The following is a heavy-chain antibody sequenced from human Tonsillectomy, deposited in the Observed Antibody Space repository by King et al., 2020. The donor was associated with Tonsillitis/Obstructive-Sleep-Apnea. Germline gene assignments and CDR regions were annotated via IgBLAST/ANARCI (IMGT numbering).Heavy chain of an antibody. J-gene: IGHJ4*02. D-gene: IGHD3-22*01. CDR2: ILYDGSNQ. Sequence: VQLVESGGGVVQPGRSLRLSCAASGFTFSSYGMHWVRQAPGKGLEWGALILYDGSNQYYADPVKGRYAISKDDSKNTLYLQMNSLRVEDTAVYYCVKDDSRGYHHVDYWGQGTLVTVSS. V-gene: IGHV3-30*18. CDR3: VKDDSRGYHHVDY. CDR1: GFTFSSYG.